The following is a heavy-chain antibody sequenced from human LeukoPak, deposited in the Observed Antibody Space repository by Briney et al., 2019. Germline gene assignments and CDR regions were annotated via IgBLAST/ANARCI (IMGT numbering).Heavy chain of an antibody. Sequence: PSETLSLTCAVSGYSISSGYYWGWIRQPPGKGLEWIGSIYHSGSTYYKPSLKSRVTISVDTSKNQFSLKLTSVTAADTAVYYCARGHCSSTSCYYAAWFDPWGQGTLVTVSS. D-gene: IGHD2-2*01. CDR2: IYHSGST. J-gene: IGHJ5*02. V-gene: IGHV4-38-2*01. CDR1: GYSISSGYY. CDR3: ARGHCSSTSCYYAAWFDP.